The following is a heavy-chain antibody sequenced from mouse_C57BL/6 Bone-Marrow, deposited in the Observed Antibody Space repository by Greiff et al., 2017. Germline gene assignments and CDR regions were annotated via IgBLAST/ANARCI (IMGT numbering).Heavy chain of an antibody. V-gene: IGHV1-64*01. CDR2: IHPNSGST. CDR3: ARLPSWFAY. J-gene: IGHJ3*01. Sequence: QVQLQQPGAELVKPGASVKLSCKASGYTFTSYWMHWVKQRPGQGLEWIGMIHPNSGSTNSNEKFKSKATLTVDKSSSTAYMQLSSLTSEDSAVYYCARLPSWFAYWGQGTLVTVSA. CDR1: GYTFTSYW.